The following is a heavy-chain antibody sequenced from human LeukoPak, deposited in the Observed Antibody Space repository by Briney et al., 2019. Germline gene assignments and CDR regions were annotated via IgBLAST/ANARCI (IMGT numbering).Heavy chain of an antibody. D-gene: IGHD5-12*01. CDR1: GYTLTELS. Sequence: ASVKVSCKVSGYTLTELSMHWVRQAPGKGLEWMGGFDPEDGETIYAQKFQGRVTMTEDTSTDTAYTELSSLRSEDTAVYYCATDLGDSGYDFVYYYYGMDVWGQGTTVTVSS. V-gene: IGHV1-24*01. CDR2: FDPEDGET. J-gene: IGHJ6*02. CDR3: ATDLGDSGYDFVYYYYGMDV.